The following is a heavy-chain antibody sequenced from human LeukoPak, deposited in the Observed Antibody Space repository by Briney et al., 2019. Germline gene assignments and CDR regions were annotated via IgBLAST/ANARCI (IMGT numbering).Heavy chain of an antibody. V-gene: IGHV4-59*01. CDR2: LYYSGST. J-gene: IGHJ5*02. Sequence: SETLSLTCSVSGVSISSYYWSWIRQPPGKGPEWIGYLYYSGSTKYNPSLKSRVTISVDTSKNQCSLRLSSVSAADTAVYYCARGGDYYRSGTYYAFDPWGQGTLVTVSS. CDR3: ARGGDYYRSGTYYAFDP. D-gene: IGHD3-10*01. CDR1: GVSISSYY.